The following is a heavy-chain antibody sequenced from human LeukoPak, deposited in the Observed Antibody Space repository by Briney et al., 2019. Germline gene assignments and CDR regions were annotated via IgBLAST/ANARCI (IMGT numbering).Heavy chain of an antibody. CDR2: ISGSGGST. V-gene: IGHV3-23*01. J-gene: IGHJ4*02. CDR1: GFTFSSYA. D-gene: IGHD3-22*01. CDR3: ARGDTSAWDFDS. Sequence: GGSLRLSCAASGFTFSSYAMSWVRQAPGKGLEWVSAISGSGGSTYYADSVKGRFTISRDNAKNSLYLQMNSLRADDTAVYYCARGDTSAWDFDSWGQGILVTVSS.